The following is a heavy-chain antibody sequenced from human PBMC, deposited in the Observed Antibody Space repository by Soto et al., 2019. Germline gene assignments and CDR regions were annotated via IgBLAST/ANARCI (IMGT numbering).Heavy chain of an antibody. V-gene: IGHV4-34*01. CDR2: INHSGST. CDR3: ARGHVLRFLEWLLYPTPFDY. Sequence: SETLSLTCAVYGGSFIGYYCIFIRHPPFKWLEWIVEINHSGSTNYNPSLKSRVTISVDTSKNQFSLKLSSVTAADTAVYYCARGHVLRFLEWLLYPTPFDYWGQGTLVTVSS. D-gene: IGHD3-3*01. CDR1: GGSFIGYY. J-gene: IGHJ4*02.